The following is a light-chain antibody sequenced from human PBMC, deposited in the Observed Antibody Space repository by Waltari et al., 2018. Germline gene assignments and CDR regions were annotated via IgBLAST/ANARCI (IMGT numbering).Light chain of an antibody. CDR2: STN. CDR3: VLYMGSGISQ. V-gene: IGLV8-61*01. CDR1: SCSVPPNYY. Sequence: QTVVTQEPSFSVSPGGTVTLTCGLSSCSVPPNYYPNWYQQTPGQAPRTLIYSTNTRSSGVPDRFSGSILGNKAALTITGAQADDESDYYCVLYMGSGISQFGGGTKLTVL. J-gene: IGLJ2*01.